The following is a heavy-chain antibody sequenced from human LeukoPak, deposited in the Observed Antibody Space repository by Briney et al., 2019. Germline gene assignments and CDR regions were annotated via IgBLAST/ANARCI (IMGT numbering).Heavy chain of an antibody. Sequence: SETLSLTCSVSAGSISSYYWSWIRQPPGRGLEWIGHIYYSGTTKYNPSLKSRVTIAVDTSKTHFSLKLSSVTAADTAVYYCTRHLYGDGVFDIWGQGSMVTVSS. CDR3: TRHLYGDGVFDI. V-gene: IGHV4-59*08. CDR1: AGSISSYY. D-gene: IGHD4-17*01. J-gene: IGHJ3*02. CDR2: IYYSGTT.